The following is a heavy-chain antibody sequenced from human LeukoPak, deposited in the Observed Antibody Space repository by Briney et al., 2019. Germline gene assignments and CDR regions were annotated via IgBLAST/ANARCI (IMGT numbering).Heavy chain of an antibody. Sequence: GGSLRLSCAASGFTFSSYAMHWVRQAPGKGLEWVAVISYDGSNKYYADSVKGRFTISRDNSKNTLYLQMYSLRAEDTAVYYCARGPDGDYWGQGTLVTVSS. V-gene: IGHV3-30-3*01. J-gene: IGHJ4*02. CDR1: GFTFSSYA. CDR3: ARGPDGDY. D-gene: IGHD1-14*01. CDR2: ISYDGSNK.